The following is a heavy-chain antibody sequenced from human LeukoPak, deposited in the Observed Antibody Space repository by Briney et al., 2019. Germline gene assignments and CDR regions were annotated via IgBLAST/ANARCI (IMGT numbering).Heavy chain of an antibody. D-gene: IGHD2-15*01. Sequence: PGGSLRLSCAASGFTFSSYEMNWVRQAPGKGLEWVSYISSGGSTISYADSVKGRFTISRDNAKNSLYLQMNSLRAEDTAVYYCARVSLCSGGSCYFFLDYWGQGTLVTGSS. V-gene: IGHV3-48*03. CDR2: ISSGGSTI. CDR3: ARVSLCSGGSCYFFLDY. CDR1: GFTFSSYE. J-gene: IGHJ4*02.